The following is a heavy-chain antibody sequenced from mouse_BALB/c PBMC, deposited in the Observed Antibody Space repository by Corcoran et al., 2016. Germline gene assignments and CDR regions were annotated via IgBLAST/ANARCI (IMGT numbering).Heavy chain of an antibody. CDR1: GFSLSTSGMG. D-gene: IGHD2-4*01. J-gene: IGHJ2*01. CDR2: IYWDDDK. CDR3: ARRNYDYDGYFVY. Sequence: QVTLKESGPGILQPSQTLSLTCSFSGFSLSTSGMGVSWIRQPSGKGLEWLAHIYWDDDKRYNPSLKSRLTISKDTSRNQVFLKISSVDTADTATYYCARRNYDYDGYFVYWGQGTTLTVSS. V-gene: IGHV8-12*01.